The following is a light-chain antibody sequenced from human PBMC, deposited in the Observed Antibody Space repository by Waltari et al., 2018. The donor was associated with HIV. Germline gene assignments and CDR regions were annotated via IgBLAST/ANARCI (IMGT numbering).Light chain of an antibody. V-gene: IGKV3-11*01. CDR2: DAS. Sequence: EIVLTQSPVTLSLSPGERATLPCMASQSVSTYLAWYQQKPGQAPSLLIYDASNRATGIPARFSGSGSGTDFTLTISSLEPEDFAVYYCQQRRNWPLTFGGGTKVEIK. J-gene: IGKJ4*01. CDR3: QQRRNWPLT. CDR1: QSVSTY.